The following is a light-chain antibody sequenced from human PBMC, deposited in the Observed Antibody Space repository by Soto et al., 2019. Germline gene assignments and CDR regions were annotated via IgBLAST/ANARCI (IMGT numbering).Light chain of an antibody. V-gene: IGLV2-14*01. Sequence: QSALTQPASVSGSPGQSITISCTGTSSDVGGYNYVSWYQQHPGKAPKFMIYEVSVRPSGVSNRFSGSKSGNTASLTISGLQAEDEADYYCSSYTSSNTLVFGGGTKVTVL. CDR2: EVS. CDR1: SSDVGGYNY. J-gene: IGLJ2*01. CDR3: SSYTSSNTLV.